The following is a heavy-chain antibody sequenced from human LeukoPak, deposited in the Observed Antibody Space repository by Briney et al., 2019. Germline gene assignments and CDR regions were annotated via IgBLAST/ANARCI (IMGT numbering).Heavy chain of an antibody. V-gene: IGHV4-59*01. J-gene: IGHJ4*02. Sequence: SETLSLTCTVSGGSISSYYWSWIRQPPGKGLEWIGYIYYSGSTNYNPSLKSRVTISVDTSKNQFSLKLSSVTAADTAVYYCASGKRWGHYFDYWGQGTLVTVSS. D-gene: IGHD4-23*01. CDR3: ASGKRWGHYFDY. CDR2: IYYSGST. CDR1: GGSISSYY.